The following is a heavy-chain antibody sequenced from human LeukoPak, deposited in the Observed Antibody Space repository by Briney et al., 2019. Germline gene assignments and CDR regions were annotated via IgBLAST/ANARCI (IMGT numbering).Heavy chain of an antibody. Sequence: ASVKVSCKASGYTFTGYYMHWVRQAHGQGLEWMGWINPNSGGTNYAQKFQGRVTMTRDTSISTAYMELSRLRSDDTAVYYCARDTRYCSSTSCSGGYYMDVWGKGTTVTVSS. D-gene: IGHD2-2*01. CDR1: GYTFTGYY. J-gene: IGHJ6*03. V-gene: IGHV1-2*02. CDR3: ARDTRYCSSTSCSGGYYMDV. CDR2: INPNSGGT.